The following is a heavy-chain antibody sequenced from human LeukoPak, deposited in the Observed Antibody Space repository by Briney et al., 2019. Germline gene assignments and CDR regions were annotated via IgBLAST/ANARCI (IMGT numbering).Heavy chain of an antibody. D-gene: IGHD7-27*01. CDR2: IYYSGST. J-gene: IGHJ4*02. CDR3: ARGSSNWGFDHFDY. CDR1: GGSISSYY. V-gene: IGHV4-59*01. Sequence: PSETLSLTCTVSGGSISSYYWSWIRQPPGKGLEWIGYIYYSGSTNYNPSLKSRVTISVDTSKNQFSLKLSSVTAADTAVYYCARGSSNWGFDHFDYWGQGTLVTVSS.